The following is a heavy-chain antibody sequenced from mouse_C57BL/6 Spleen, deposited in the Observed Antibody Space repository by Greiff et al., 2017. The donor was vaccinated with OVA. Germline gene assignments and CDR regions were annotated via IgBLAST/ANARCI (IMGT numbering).Heavy chain of an antibody. CDR1: GYTFTSYW. CDR3: AVAPRYFDV. CDR2: IDPSDSYT. D-gene: IGHD1-3*01. J-gene: IGHJ1*03. Sequence: VKQSCKASGYTFTSYWMHWVKQRPGQGLEWIGEIDPSDSYTNYNQKFKGKSTLTVDKSSSTAYMQLSSLTSEDSAVYYCAVAPRYFDVWGTGTTVTVSS. V-gene: IGHV1-69*01.